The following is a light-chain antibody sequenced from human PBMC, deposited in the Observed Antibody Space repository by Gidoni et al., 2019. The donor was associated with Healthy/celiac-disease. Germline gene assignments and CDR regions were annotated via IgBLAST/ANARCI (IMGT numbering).Light chain of an antibody. CDR2: AAS. Sequence: DIKMTQSPSSLSASVGDRATITCRASQSISSYLNWYQQKPGKAPKLLIYAASSLQSGVPSRFSGSGSGTDFTLTISILQPEDFATYYCQQSYSTPPTFGGXTKVEIK. J-gene: IGKJ4*01. CDR3: QQSYSTPPT. CDR1: QSISSY. V-gene: IGKV1-39*01.